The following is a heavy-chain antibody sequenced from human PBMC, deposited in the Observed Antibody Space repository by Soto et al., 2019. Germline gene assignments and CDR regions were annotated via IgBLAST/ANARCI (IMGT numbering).Heavy chain of an antibody. D-gene: IGHD6-6*01. V-gene: IGHV3-73*01. CDR1: GFTFSGSA. Sequence: PGGSLRLSCAASGFTFSGSAMHWVRQAPGKGLEWVGRIRSKANSYATAYAASVKGRFTISRDDSKNTAYLQMNSLKTEDTAVYYCTRQGYSSSSAGRYNWFDPWGQGTLVTVSS. CDR3: TRQGYSSSSAGRYNWFDP. J-gene: IGHJ5*02. CDR2: IRSKANSYAT.